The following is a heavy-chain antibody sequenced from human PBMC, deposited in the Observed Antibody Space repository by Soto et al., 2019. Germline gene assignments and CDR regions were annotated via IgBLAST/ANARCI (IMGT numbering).Heavy chain of an antibody. Sequence: PGESLKISCQGSGYSFTNYWVGWVRQMPGRGLEWMGIIHPGDSDTRYSPFFQGQVTISADKSISTAYLQWSSLKASDTAMYYCARHNRYSSTWFEGWFDPWGQGTLVTVS. CDR2: IHPGDSDT. V-gene: IGHV5-51*01. J-gene: IGHJ5*02. D-gene: IGHD6-13*01. CDR3: ARHNRYSSTWFEGWFDP. CDR1: GYSFTNYW.